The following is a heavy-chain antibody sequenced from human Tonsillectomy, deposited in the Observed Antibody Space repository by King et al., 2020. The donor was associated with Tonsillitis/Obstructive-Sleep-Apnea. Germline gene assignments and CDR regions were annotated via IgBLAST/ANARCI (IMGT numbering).Heavy chain of an antibody. Sequence: VQLVESGGGLVQPGGSLRLSCAASGFTFSSYAMSWVRQAPGKGLEWVSAISGSGGSTYYADSVKGRFTISRDNSKNTLYLQMNSLRAEDTAVYYCAKDRPTRNSVFWSGYSGLNYYMDVWGKGTTVTVSS. CDR3: AKDRPTRNSVFWSGYSGLNYYMDV. CDR1: GFTFSSYA. J-gene: IGHJ6*03. V-gene: IGHV3-23*04. CDR2: ISGSGGST. D-gene: IGHD3-3*01.